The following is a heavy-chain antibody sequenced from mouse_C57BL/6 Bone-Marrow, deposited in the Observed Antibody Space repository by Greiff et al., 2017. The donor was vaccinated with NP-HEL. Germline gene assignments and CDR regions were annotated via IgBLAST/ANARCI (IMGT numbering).Heavy chain of an antibody. CDR2: IDPSDSYT. Sequence: QVQLKQPGAELVMPGASVKLSCKASGYTFTSYWMHWVKQRPGQGLEWIGEIDPSDSYTNYNQQFKGKSTLTVDKSSSTAYMQLSSLTSEDSAVYYCARDWFDYWGQGTTLTVSS. D-gene: IGHD4-1*01. V-gene: IGHV1-69*01. CDR1: GYTFTSYW. J-gene: IGHJ2*01. CDR3: ARDWFDY.